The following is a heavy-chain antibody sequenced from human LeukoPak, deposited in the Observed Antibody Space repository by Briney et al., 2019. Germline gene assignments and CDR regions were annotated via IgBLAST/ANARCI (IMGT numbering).Heavy chain of an antibody. V-gene: IGHV3-21*01. CDR1: GFTVSSNY. CDR2: ISSSSSYI. J-gene: IGHJ4*02. D-gene: IGHD3-10*01. CDR3: ARADWGVYAYYFDY. Sequence: TGGSLRLSCAASGFTVSSNYMSWVRQAPGKGLEWVSSISSSSSYIYYADSVKGRFTISRDNAKNSLYLQMNSLRAEDTAVYYCARADWGVYAYYFDYWGQGTLVTVSS.